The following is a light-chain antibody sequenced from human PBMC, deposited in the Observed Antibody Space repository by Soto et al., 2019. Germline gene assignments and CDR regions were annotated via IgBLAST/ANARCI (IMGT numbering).Light chain of an antibody. Sequence: DIQMTQSPSSLSASVGDRVTITCRASQSISSYLNWYQQKPGKAPKLLIYAASSLQSGVPSRFSVSGSGTDFTLTISSLQPEDFATYYGQQKDTFGPGTKVDIK. CDR3: QQKDT. CDR1: QSISSY. J-gene: IGKJ3*01. V-gene: IGKV1-39*01. CDR2: AAS.